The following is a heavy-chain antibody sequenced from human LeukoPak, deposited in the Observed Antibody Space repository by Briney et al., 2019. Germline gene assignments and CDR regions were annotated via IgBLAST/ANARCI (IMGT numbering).Heavy chain of an antibody. J-gene: IGHJ4*02. CDR1: GFTFSSYG. CDR2: ISYDGSNK. Sequence: GGSLRLSCAASGFTFSSYGMHWVRQAPGKGLEWVAVISYDGSNKYYADSVKGRFTISRDNSKNTLYLQMNSLRAEDTAVYYCAKQLAAAERGSRSYYFDYWGQGTLVTVSS. CDR3: AKQLAAAERGSRSYYFDY. D-gene: IGHD6-13*01. V-gene: IGHV3-30*18.